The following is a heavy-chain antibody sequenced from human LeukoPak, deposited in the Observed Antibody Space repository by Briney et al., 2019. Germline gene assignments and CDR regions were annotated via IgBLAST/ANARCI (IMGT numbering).Heavy chain of an antibody. D-gene: IGHD2-2*01. CDR3: ARVGEGLVVPAAPGPRDY. Sequence: GGSLRLSCAASGFTFSSYAMSWVRQAPGKGLEWVSAISGSGGSTYYADSVKGRFTISRDNSKNTLYLQMNSLRAEDTAVYYCARVGEGLVVPAAPGPRDYWGQGTLVTVSS. CDR1: GFTFSSYA. CDR2: ISGSGGST. J-gene: IGHJ4*02. V-gene: IGHV3-23*01.